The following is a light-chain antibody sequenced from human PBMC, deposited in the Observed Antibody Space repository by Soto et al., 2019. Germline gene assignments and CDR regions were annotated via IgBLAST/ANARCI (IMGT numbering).Light chain of an antibody. CDR3: QQYNSYPLT. CDR1: QSISSW. V-gene: IGKV1-5*03. CDR2: KAP. Sequence: DIQMTQSPSTLSASVGDRVTITCRASQSISSWLAWYQQKPGKAPNLLIYKAPSLESGVPSRFSGSGSGTEFTLTISSLQPDDFATYYCQQYNSYPLTFGVGTKVEIQ. J-gene: IGKJ4*01.